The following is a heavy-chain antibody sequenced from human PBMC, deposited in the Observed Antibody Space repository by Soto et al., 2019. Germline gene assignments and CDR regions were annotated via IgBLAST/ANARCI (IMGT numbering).Heavy chain of an antibody. Sequence: GESLKISCKGSGYSFTSYWIGWVRQMPGKGLEWMGIIYPGDSDTRYSPSFQGQVTISADKSISTAYLQWSSLKASDTAMYYCAGNLGYCSSTIFYGGPYDAFDIWCTGTMVTRSS. CDR1: GYSFTSYW. CDR3: AGNLGYCSSTIFYGGPYDAFDI. J-gene: IGHJ3*02. D-gene: IGHD2-2*01. CDR2: IYPGDSDT. V-gene: IGHV5-51*01.